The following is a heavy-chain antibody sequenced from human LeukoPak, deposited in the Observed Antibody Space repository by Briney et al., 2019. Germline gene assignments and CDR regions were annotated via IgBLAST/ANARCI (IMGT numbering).Heavy chain of an antibody. J-gene: IGHJ3*02. CDR2: IYPGDSDT. D-gene: IGHD1-26*01. CDR1: GYSFTSYW. V-gene: IGHV5-51*01. CDR3: ARSNSGSYLALAFDI. Sequence: GESLKISCKGSGYSFTSYWIGWVRQMPGKGLEWMGIIYPGDSDTRYSPSFQGQVTISADNSISTAYLQWSSLKASDTAMYYCARSNSGSYLALAFDIWGQGTMVTVSS.